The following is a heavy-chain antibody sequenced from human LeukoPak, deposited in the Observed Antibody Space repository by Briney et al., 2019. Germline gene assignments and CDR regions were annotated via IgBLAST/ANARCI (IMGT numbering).Heavy chain of an antibody. CDR1: GFTFSSYA. J-gene: IGHJ4*02. CDR2: ISGSGGST. V-gene: IGHV3-23*01. D-gene: IGHD4-17*01. CDR3: AKEGSLRSDYQVGRENDGH. Sequence: PGGSLRLSCAASGFTFSSYAMSWVRQAPGKGLEWVSAISGSGGSTYYADSVKGRFTISRDNSKNTLYLQMNSLRAEDTAVYYCAKEGSLRSDYQVGRENDGHWGQGTLVTVSS.